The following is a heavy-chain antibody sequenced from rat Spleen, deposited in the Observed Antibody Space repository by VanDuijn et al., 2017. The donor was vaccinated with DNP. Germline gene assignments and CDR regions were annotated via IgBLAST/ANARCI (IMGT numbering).Heavy chain of an antibody. CDR1: GFTFSDYN. D-gene: IGHD1-12*02. CDR3: ANYNSYDGTY. CDR2: ITYDGSRT. J-gene: IGHJ2*01. V-gene: IGHV5S10*01. Sequence: EVQLVESGGGLVQPGRSLKLSCAASGFTFSDYNMAWVRQAPKKGLEWVATITYDGSRTYCRDSVKGRFTISRDNADNTVYLQMNSLRSEDTATYYCANYNSYDGTYWGQGVMVTVSS.